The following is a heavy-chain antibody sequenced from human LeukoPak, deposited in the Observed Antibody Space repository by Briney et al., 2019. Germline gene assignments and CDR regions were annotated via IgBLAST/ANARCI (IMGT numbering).Heavy chain of an antibody. CDR3: ANSIGYCSSTSCSHYFDY. CDR1: GFTFSSYW. J-gene: IGHJ4*02. Sequence: GGSLRLSCAASGFTFSSYWMSWVRQAPGKGLEWVANIKQDGSEKYYVDSVKGRFTISRDNAKNTLYLQMNSLRAEDTAVYYCANSIGYCSSTSCSHYFDYWGQGTLVTVSS. V-gene: IGHV3-7*03. D-gene: IGHD2-2*01. CDR2: IKQDGSEK.